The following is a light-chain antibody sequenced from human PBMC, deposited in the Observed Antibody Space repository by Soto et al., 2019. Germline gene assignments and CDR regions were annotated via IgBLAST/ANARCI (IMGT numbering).Light chain of an antibody. V-gene: IGKV1-5*01. Sequence: DVQIIKTPSTLSASVGDRVTITCRASQSISSWLAWYQQKPGKAPKLLIYDASSLESGVPSRFSGSGSGTEFTLTISSLQPDDFATYYCQQYNSYSITFGQGTRLEIK. CDR1: QSISSW. CDR3: QQYNSYSIT. J-gene: IGKJ5*01. CDR2: DAS.